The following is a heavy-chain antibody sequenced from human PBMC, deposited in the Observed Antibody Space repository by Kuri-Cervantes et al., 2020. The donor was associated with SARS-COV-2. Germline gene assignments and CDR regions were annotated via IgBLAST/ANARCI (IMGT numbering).Heavy chain of an antibody. CDR1: GFTFSSYS. J-gene: IGHJ6*02. CDR3: ARGYCSSTSCPPYYYYGMDV. D-gene: IGHD2-2*01. CDR2: ISSSGSTI. V-gene: IGHV3-48*02. Sequence: GGSLRLSCAASGFTFSSYSMNWVRQAPGKGLEWVSYISSSGSTIYYADSVKGRFTISRDNAKNSLYLHTNSLRDEDTAVYYCARGYCSSTSCPPYYYYGMDVWGQGTTVTVSS.